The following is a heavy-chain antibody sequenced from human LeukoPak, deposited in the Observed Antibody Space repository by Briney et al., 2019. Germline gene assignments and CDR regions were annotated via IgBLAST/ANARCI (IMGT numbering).Heavy chain of an antibody. CDR3: ARGSGIYGSGSYSAD. D-gene: IGHD3-10*01. J-gene: IGHJ4*02. V-gene: IGHV4-59*01. CDR2: INYSGST. CDR1: GGSIRRYF. Sequence: PSETLSLTCTVSGGSIRRYFWNWLRQTPGKGLEWIGHINYSGSTNYNPSLKSRVTISLDTSKNQLSLNLSSVPAADTAVYHCARGSGIYGSGSYSADWGQGTLVTVSS.